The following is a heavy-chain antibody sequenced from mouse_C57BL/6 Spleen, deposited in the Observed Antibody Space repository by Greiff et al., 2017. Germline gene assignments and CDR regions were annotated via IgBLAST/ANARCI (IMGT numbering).Heavy chain of an antibody. D-gene: IGHD2-12*01. CDR2: LSDGGSYT. CDR1: GFTFSSSA. Sequence: DVKLVESGGGLVKPGGSLKLSCAASGFTFSSSAMSWVRQTPEKRLEWVATLSDGGSYTYSPDNVKGRFTISRDNAKNNLYLQMSHLKSEDTAMYYWARYSPNAMYYWGQGTSVTFAS. V-gene: IGHV5-4*03. CDR3: ARYSPNAMYY. J-gene: IGHJ4*01.